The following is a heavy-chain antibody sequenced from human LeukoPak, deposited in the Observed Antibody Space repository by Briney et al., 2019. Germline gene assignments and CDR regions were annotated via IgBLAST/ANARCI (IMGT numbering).Heavy chain of an antibody. CDR3: ARGRANYYGSGRQPWFDP. D-gene: IGHD3-10*01. CDR1: GGSISSSSYY. CDR2: IYHSGST. Sequence: SETLSPTCTVSGGSISSSSYYWGWIRQPPGKGLEWIGYIYHSGSTYYNPSLKSRVTISVDRSKNQFSLKLSSVTAADTAVYYCARGRANYYGSGRQPWFDPWGQGTLVTVSS. V-gene: IGHV4-39*07. J-gene: IGHJ5*02.